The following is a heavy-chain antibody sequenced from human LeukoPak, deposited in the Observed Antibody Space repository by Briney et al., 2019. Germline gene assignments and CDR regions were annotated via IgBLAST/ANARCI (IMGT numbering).Heavy chain of an antibody. CDR3: AKGGYCDGVSCYGYYYMDV. J-gene: IGHJ6*03. CDR2: ISGSGGST. V-gene: IGHV3-23*01. Sequence: GGSLRLSCAASGFTFSSYAMSWVRQAPGKGLEWVSAISGSGGSTYYADSVKGRFTISRDNSKNTLYLQMNSLRAEDTAVYYCAKGGYCDGVSCYGYYYMDVWGKGTTVTVSS. CDR1: GFTFSSYA. D-gene: IGHD2-15*01.